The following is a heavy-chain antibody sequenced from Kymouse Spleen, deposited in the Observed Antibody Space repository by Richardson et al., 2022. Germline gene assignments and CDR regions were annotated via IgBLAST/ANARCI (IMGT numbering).Heavy chain of an antibody. J-gene: IGHJ6*02. CDR1: GFTFSSYG. CDR2: ISYDGSNK. CDR3: AKEGFLEWLNGMDV. V-gene: IGHV3-30*18. Sequence: QVQLVESGGGVVQPGRSLRLSCAASGFTFSSYGMHWVRQAPGKGLEWVAVISYDGSNKYYADSVKGRFTISRDNSKNTLYLQMNSLRAEDTAVYYCAKEGFLEWLNGMDVWGQGTTVTVSS. D-gene: IGHD3-3*01.